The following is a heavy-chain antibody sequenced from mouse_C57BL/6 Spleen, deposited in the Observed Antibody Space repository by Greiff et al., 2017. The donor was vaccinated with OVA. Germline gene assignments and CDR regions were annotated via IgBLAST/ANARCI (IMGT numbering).Heavy chain of an antibody. CDR3: ARDEMGIYYGYGGFAY. J-gene: IGHJ3*01. D-gene: IGHD2-2*01. V-gene: IGHV5-4*01. CDR2: ISDGGSYT. Sequence: EVQVVESGGGLVKPGGSLKLSCAASGFTFSSYAMSWVRQTPEKRLEWVATISDGGSYTYYPDNVKGRFTISRDNAKNNLYLQMSHLKSEDTAMYYGARDEMGIYYGYGGFAYWGQGTLVTVSA. CDR1: GFTFSSYA.